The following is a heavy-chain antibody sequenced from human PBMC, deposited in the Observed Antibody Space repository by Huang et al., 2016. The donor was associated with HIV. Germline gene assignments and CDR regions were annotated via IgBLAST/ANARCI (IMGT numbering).Heavy chain of an antibody. J-gene: IGHJ5*01. CDR3: VRNLEWAQGNWFDS. Sequence: HVYLVQSGPEVKKPGASVKVSCKASGYTFRFYGINWVRQAPGQGLEWMGWINPYNANTNFAQKFQGRLSMTTDTSTSTAYMELRSLRSDDTGLYYCVRNLEWAQGNWFDSWGQGTLVTVSS. D-gene: IGHD3-3*01. V-gene: IGHV1-18*01. CDR1: GYTFRFYG. CDR2: INPYNANT.